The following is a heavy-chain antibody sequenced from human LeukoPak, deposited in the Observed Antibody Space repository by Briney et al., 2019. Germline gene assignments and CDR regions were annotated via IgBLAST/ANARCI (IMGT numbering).Heavy chain of an antibody. Sequence: GSLRLSCAVSGFAFSSYSMNWIRQPPGKGLEWIGEINHSGSTNYNPSLKSRVTISVDTSKNQFSLKLSSVTAADTAVYYCARGRIAAQKTNDYWGQGTLVTVSS. CDR1: GFAFSSYS. V-gene: IGHV4-34*01. CDR2: INHSGST. CDR3: ARGRIAAQKTNDY. D-gene: IGHD6-6*01. J-gene: IGHJ4*02.